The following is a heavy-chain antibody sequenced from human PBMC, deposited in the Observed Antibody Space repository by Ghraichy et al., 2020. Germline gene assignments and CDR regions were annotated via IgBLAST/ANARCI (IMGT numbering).Heavy chain of an antibody. D-gene: IGHD3-10*01. CDR1: GGSFTDYC. J-gene: IGHJ3*02. CDR3: ARGGGSTRSYYYASRNSYHALDI. Sequence: SETLSLTCAVYGGSFTDYCWTWIRQPPGKGLEWIGEIDHSGSTNYDPSLQSRVTISVDTSKNQFSLKLNSVTAADTAVYYCARGGGSTRSYYYASRNSYHALDIWGQGIMVTVSS. CDR2: IDHSGST. V-gene: IGHV4-34*01.